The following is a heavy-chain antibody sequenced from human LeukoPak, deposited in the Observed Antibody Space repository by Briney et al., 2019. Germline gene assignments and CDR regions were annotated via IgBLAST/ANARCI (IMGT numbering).Heavy chain of an antibody. CDR3: AGFSYGSGSYYIHYYYYMDV. J-gene: IGHJ6*03. Sequence: SETLSLTCAVYGGSFSGYYWSWVRQPPGKGLEWIGEINHSGSTNYNPSLKSRVTISVDTSKNQFSLKLSSVTAADTAVYYCAGFSYGSGSYYIHYYYYMDVWGKGTTVTISS. CDR2: INHSGST. CDR1: GGSFSGYY. D-gene: IGHD3-10*01. V-gene: IGHV4-34*01.